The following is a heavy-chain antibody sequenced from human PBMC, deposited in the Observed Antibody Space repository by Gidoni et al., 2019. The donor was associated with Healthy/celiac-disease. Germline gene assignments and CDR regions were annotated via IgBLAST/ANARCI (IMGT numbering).Heavy chain of an antibody. CDR3: ARGATIRVPLDY. D-gene: IGHD1-26*01. CDR2: IYTGGSA. CDR1: GFTVSSTY. Sequence: EVQLVESGGGLVRPGGSLRLSCAASGFTVSSTYMSWVRQAPGKGLDWVSVIYTGGSASYADSVKGRFTISRDNSKNTLYLQMNSLRAEDTAVYYCARGATIRVPLDYWGQGTLVTVSS. V-gene: IGHV3-66*02. J-gene: IGHJ4*02.